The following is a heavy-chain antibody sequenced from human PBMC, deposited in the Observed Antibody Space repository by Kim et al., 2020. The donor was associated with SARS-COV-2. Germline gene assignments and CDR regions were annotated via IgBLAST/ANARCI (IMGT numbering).Heavy chain of an antibody. CDR1: GGTFSSYA. CDR2: IIPIFGTA. D-gene: IGHD6-6*01. CDR3: ARRGVAAQYYYYYGMDV. V-gene: IGHV1-69*13. Sequence: SVKVSCKASGGTFSSYAISWVRQAPGQGLEWMGGIIPIFGTANYAQKFQGRVTITADESTSTAYMELSSLRSEDTAVYYCARRGVAAQYYYYYGMDVWGQGTTVTVSS. J-gene: IGHJ6*02.